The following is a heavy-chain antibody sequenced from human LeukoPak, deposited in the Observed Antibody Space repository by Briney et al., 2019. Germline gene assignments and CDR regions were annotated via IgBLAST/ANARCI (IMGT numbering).Heavy chain of an antibody. Sequence: GGSLRLSCATSGVTFSKYSMQWVRQAPGKGLEWVAFVRFDTSQIYYADSVKGRFTISRDNSKSTLYLQMDSLRAEDTAVYYCAKDTLRSAEGYFWGQGILVTVSS. CDR2: VRFDTSQI. CDR3: AKDTLRSAEGYF. D-gene: IGHD3-22*01. J-gene: IGHJ4*02. CDR1: GVTFSKYS. V-gene: IGHV3-30*02.